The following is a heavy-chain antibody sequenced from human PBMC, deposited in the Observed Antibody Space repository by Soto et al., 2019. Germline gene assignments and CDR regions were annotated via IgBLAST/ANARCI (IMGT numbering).Heavy chain of an antibody. Sequence: EVQLVESGGGLVQPGGSLRLSCAASGFTFSSYWMSWVRQAPGKGLEWVANIKQDGSEKYYVDSVKGRVTISRDNAKNSLYLQMNSLRAEDPAVYYCSREGPLFVGVVGNWFDPWGQGTLVTVSS. CDR2: IKQDGSEK. J-gene: IGHJ5*02. CDR1: GFTFSSYW. V-gene: IGHV3-7*01. D-gene: IGHD3-3*01. CDR3: SREGPLFVGVVGNWFDP.